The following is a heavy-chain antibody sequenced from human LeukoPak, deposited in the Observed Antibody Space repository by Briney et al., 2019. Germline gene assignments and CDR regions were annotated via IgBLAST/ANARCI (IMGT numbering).Heavy chain of an antibody. J-gene: IGHJ5*02. D-gene: IGHD4-17*01. CDR1: GGSIISNSGNT. CDR2: IHSRGTT. CDR3: ARLPTGYPNWFDR. Sequence: SETLSLTCTVSGGSIISNSGNTWGWIRQPPGKGLEWIGTIHSRGTTYYSPSLKSRVTMSVDTSRNQFSLRVRYVTAADTAIYYCARLPTGYPNWFDRWGQGTLVTVSS. V-gene: IGHV4-39*01.